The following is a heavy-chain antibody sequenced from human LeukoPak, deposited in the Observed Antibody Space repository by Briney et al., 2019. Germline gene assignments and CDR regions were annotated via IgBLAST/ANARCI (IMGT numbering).Heavy chain of an antibody. D-gene: IGHD4-17*01. CDR2: TYPGDSDT. Sequence: GESLKISFQGSGYSFTSDWIGWVRQMPGKGLEWMGITYPGDSDTRYSPSCQGQVTISADKSISTAYLQWSSLKASDSAMYYCATYGDYSQFQHWGQGTLVTVSS. CDR1: GYSFTSDW. CDR3: ATYGDYSQFQH. V-gene: IGHV5-51*01. J-gene: IGHJ1*01.